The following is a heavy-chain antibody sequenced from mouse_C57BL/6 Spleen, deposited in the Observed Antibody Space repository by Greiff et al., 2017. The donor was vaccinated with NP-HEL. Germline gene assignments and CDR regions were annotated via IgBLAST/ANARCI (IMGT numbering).Heavy chain of an antibody. Sequence: QVQLQQPGAELVMPGASVKLSCKASGYTFTSYWMHWVKQRPGHGLEWIGEIDPSDSYTNYNQKFQGKSTLTVDKSSSTAYMQLSSLTSEDSAVYYCARGMGLLDYWGQGTTLTVSS. D-gene: IGHD2-10*02. J-gene: IGHJ2*01. CDR2: IDPSDSYT. CDR1: GYTFTSYW. CDR3: ARGMGLLDY. V-gene: IGHV1-69*01.